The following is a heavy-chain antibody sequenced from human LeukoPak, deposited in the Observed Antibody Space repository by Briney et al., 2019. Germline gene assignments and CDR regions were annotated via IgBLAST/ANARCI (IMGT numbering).Heavy chain of an antibody. J-gene: IGHJ5*02. CDR3: ARDQGDGGNSFDP. Sequence: ASVKVSCKASGYTFTNYYIHWVRQAPGHGLEWMGRINPNTGATKYAQKFQGRVSMIRDRAINTAFMEVSRLRYDDTAVYYCARDQGDGGNSFDPWGQGTLVTVSS. CDR2: INPNTGAT. CDR1: GYTFTNYY. D-gene: IGHD4-23*01. V-gene: IGHV1-2*06.